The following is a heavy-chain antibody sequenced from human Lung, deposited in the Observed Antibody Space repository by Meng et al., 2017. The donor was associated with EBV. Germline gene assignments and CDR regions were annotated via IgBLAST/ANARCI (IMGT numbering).Heavy chain of an antibody. CDR2: INHSGST. D-gene: IGHD2-15*01. CDR3: AVTRYCSGGSCFDY. V-gene: IGHV4-34*01. Sequence: VQLQHGGAGLLKPSETLSLTCAVYGGSFSGYYWSWIRQPPGKGLEWIGEINHSGSTNYNPSLKSRVTISVDTSKNQLSLKLSSVTAADTAVYYCAVTRYCSGGSCFDYWGQGTLVTVSS. CDR1: GGSFSGYY. J-gene: IGHJ4*02.